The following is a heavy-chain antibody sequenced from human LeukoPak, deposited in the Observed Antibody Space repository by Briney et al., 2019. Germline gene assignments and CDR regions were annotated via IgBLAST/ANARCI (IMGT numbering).Heavy chain of an antibody. CDR1: GGSFIGYY. J-gene: IGHJ4*02. D-gene: IGHD2-2*01. V-gene: IGHV4-34*01. Sequence: SETLSLTCAVYGGSFIGYYWSWIRQPPGKGLEWIGEINHSGSTNYSPSLKSRVTISVDTSKNQFSLKLSSVTAADTAVYYCARGVFCSSTSCSFYFDYWGQGTLVTVSS. CDR2: INHSGST. CDR3: ARGVFCSSTSCSFYFDY.